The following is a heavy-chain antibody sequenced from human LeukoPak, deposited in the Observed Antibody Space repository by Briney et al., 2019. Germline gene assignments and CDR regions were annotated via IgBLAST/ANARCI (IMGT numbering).Heavy chain of an antibody. CDR2: IIPMRDMT. Sequence: SVKVSCKASGGAFHTHVIHWVRQAPGQGLEWMGRIIPMRDMTNYAQKFQGRLLITADKSRSTAYMELSSLRSDDTAVYYCARGKYCSGGECYSVRTSYNWLDPGGQGTVVTVP. CDR3: ARGKYCSGGECYSVRTSYNWLDP. V-gene: IGHV1-69*04. J-gene: IGHJ5*02. D-gene: IGHD2-15*01. CDR1: GGAFHTHV.